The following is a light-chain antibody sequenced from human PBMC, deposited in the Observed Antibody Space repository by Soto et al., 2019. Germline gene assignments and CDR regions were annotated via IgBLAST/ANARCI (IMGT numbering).Light chain of an antibody. CDR3: QQLSRYPST. V-gene: IGKV1-9*01. Sequence: IQLTQSPSSLSASVGDRVTVTCRASDDITNYLAWYQQKAGKAPKLLIYDASTLYSGVPSRFSGSGSGTDFTLTISGLQHEDFATYYCQQLSRYPSTFGGGTKVDIK. CDR1: DDITNY. J-gene: IGKJ4*01. CDR2: DAS.